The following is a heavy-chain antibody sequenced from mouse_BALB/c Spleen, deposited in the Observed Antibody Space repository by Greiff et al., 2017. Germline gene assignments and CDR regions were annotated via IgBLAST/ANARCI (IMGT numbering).Heavy chain of an antibody. CDR3: TRGYAWFAY. Sequence: VQLQQSGAELVKPGASVKLSCKASGYTFTSYYMYWVKQRPGQGLEWIGEINPSNGGTNFNEKFKSKATLTVDKSSSTAYMQLSSLTSEDSAVYYCTRGYAWFAYWGQGTLATVSA. D-gene: IGHD1-1*02. J-gene: IGHJ3*01. CDR2: INPSNGGT. CDR1: GYTFTSYY. V-gene: IGHV1S81*02.